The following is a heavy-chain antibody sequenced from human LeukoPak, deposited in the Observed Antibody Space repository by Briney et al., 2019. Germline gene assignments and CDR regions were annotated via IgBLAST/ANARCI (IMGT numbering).Heavy chain of an antibody. D-gene: IGHD4-17*01. CDR3: AREHGYGDLYFDY. J-gene: IGHJ4*02. V-gene: IGHV1-18*04. Sequence: GASVTVSCKASGYTFTSYGISWVRQAPGQGLEWMGWISGYNGNTNYAQKFQGRVTMTTETSTSTAYMELRSLRSDDTAMYYCAREHGYGDLYFDYWGQGTLVTVSS. CDR1: GYTFTSYG. CDR2: ISGYNGNT.